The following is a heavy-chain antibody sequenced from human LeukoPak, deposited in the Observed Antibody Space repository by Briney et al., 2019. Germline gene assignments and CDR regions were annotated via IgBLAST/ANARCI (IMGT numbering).Heavy chain of an antibody. CDR1: GFSVSNNY. Sequence: PGGSLTLSCAASGFSVSNNYMTWVRQAPGKGLEWVSIIYTSTSTYYADSVKGRFTVSRDNSKNALYLQMNSLRAEDTAVYYCARDAERIRATDGFDVWGQGTMVTVSS. V-gene: IGHV3-66*01. CDR3: ARDAERIRATDGFDV. CDR2: IYTSTST. J-gene: IGHJ3*01. D-gene: IGHD3-10*01.